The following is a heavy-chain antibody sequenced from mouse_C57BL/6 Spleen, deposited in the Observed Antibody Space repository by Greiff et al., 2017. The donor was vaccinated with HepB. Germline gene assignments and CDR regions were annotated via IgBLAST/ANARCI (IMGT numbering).Heavy chain of an antibody. J-gene: IGHJ4*01. Sequence: QVQLKESGAELVRPGASVTLSCKASGYTFTDYEMHWVKQTPVHGLEWIGAIDPETGGTAYNQKFKGKAILTADKSSSTAYMELRSLTSEDSAVYYCTRGTTVVARGYAMDYWGQGTSVTVSS. D-gene: IGHD1-1*01. CDR2: IDPETGGT. CDR1: GYTFTDYE. V-gene: IGHV1-15*01. CDR3: TRGTTVVARGYAMDY.